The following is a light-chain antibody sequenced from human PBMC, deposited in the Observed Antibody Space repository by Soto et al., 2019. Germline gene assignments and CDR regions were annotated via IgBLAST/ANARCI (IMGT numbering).Light chain of an antibody. J-gene: IGKJ2*01. CDR2: TAA. Sequence: IHMTQSPSSLSASVGDRVTITCRASQRITTYLNWYQQKPGKAPKLLISTAATLQGGVPSRFSGSVSGTDFTLTITTLQPEDFAHYFCQQTYSTPYTFGQGTKLEIK. V-gene: IGKV1-39*01. CDR3: QQTYSTPYT. CDR1: QRITTY.